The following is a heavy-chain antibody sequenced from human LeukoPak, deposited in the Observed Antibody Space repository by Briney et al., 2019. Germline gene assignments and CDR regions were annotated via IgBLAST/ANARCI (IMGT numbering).Heavy chain of an antibody. Sequence: GGSLRLSCAASGFTFSSSAMSWVRQVPGKGLEWVSGISASGGGTSYADSVRGRFTISRDNSKNTLYVQMNSLRAEDTAVYYCAKGFSSVSYWGQGTLVTVSS. CDR2: ISASGGGT. CDR1: GFTFSSSA. J-gene: IGHJ4*02. CDR3: AKGFSSVSY. D-gene: IGHD6-19*01. V-gene: IGHV3-23*01.